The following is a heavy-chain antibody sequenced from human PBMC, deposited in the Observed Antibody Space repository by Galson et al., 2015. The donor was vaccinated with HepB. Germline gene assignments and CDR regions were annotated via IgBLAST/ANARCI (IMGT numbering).Heavy chain of an antibody. CDR2: ISAYNGKT. Sequence: SVKVSCKASGGTFSSYTISRVRQAPGQGLEWMAWISAYNGKTDYVQKLQERVTITRDMSTSTAYMELSSLRSEDTAVYYCARDAGYDILTGYTFDYWGQGTLVTVSS. V-gene: IGHV1-18*01. J-gene: IGHJ4*02. D-gene: IGHD3-9*01. CDR1: GGTFSSYT. CDR3: ARDAGYDILTGYTFDY.